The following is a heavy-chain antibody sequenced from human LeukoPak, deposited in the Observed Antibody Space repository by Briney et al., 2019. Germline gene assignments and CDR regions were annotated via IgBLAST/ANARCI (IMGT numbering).Heavy chain of an antibody. D-gene: IGHD3-3*01. V-gene: IGHV4-38-2*01. J-gene: IGHJ4*02. CDR2: IFRGGST. CDR1: GYSISIAYY. Sequence: PSETLSLTCAVSGYSISIAYYWGWIRQPPGKGLEWIGRIFRGGSTSYNPSLMSRLTMSMDTSKNQFSLQLTSVTAADTAVYYCARYDSRGSGSTQLEYRGQGILVTISS. CDR3: ARYDSRGSGSTQLEY.